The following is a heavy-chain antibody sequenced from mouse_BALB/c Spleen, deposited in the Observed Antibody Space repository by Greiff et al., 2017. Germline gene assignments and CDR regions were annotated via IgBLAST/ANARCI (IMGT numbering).Heavy chain of an antibody. CDR1: GFTFSSYY. J-gene: IGHJ4*01. CDR2: INSNGGST. Sequence: EVKLVESGGGLVKLGGSLKLSCAASGFTFSSYYMSWVRQTPEKRLELVAAINSNGGSTYYPDTVKGRFTISRDNAKNTLYLQMSSLKSEDTALYYCARHEGYYAMDYWGQGTSVTVSS. V-gene: IGHV5-6-2*01. CDR3: ARHEGYYAMDY.